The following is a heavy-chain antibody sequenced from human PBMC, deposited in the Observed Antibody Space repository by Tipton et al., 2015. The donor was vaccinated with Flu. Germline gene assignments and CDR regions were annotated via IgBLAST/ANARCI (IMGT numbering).Heavy chain of an antibody. Sequence: QVQLVQSGAEVKKPGASVKVSCKASGYTFTSYGISWVRQAPGQGLEWMGWISAYNGNTNYAQKLQGRVTMTTDTSTSTAYMELRSLRSDDTAVDYCAKDPAPGVDGSGSHVAYWGQETLGTVSS. CDR2: ISAYNGNT. CDR1: GYTFTSYG. CDR3: AKDPAPGVDGSGSHVAY. D-gene: IGHD3-10*01. V-gene: IGHV1-18*01. J-gene: IGHJ4*02.